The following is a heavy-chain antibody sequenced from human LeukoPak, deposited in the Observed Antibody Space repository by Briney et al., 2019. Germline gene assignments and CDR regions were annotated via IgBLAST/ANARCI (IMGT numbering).Heavy chain of an antibody. V-gene: IGHV1-2*02. Sequence: ASVKVSCTASGYTFTGYFMHWVRQAPGQGLEWMGWINPNSGGTNYAQKFQGRVTMTRDTSISTAYMELSRLTPDDTAVYYCARDILTDDAFDIWGQGTMVTVSS. CDR2: INPNSGGT. J-gene: IGHJ3*02. D-gene: IGHD7-27*01. CDR3: ARDILTDDAFDI. CDR1: GYTFTGYF.